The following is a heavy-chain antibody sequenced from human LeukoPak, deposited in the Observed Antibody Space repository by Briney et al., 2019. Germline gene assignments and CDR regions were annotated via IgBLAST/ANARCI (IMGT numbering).Heavy chain of an antibody. Sequence: SETLSLTCTVSGGSINSYHWSWIRQPPGKGLEWIGYIYYSGSTNYNPSLKSRVTISLDASKNQFSLKLSSVTAADTAVYYCARTQRDDFWSGYSRYYYYYMDVWGKGTTVTVSS. J-gene: IGHJ6*03. V-gene: IGHV4-59*01. CDR1: GGSINSYH. D-gene: IGHD3-3*01. CDR3: ARTQRDDFWSGYSRYYYYYMDV. CDR2: IYYSGST.